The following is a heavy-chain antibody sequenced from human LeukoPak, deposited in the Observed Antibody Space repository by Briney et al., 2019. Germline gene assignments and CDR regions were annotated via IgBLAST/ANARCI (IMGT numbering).Heavy chain of an antibody. D-gene: IGHD5-18*01. CDR3: AKVGGQLWFPGAYYYMDV. CDR2: ISAYTGNT. CDR1: GGTFSSYA. V-gene: IGHV1-18*01. J-gene: IGHJ6*03. Sequence: ASVKVSCKASGGTFSSYAISWVRQAPGQGLEWMGWISAYTGNTNYAQKLQGRLTMTTDSSTGTAYMELRSLRSDDTAVYYCAKVGGQLWFPGAYYYMDVWGKGTTVTISS.